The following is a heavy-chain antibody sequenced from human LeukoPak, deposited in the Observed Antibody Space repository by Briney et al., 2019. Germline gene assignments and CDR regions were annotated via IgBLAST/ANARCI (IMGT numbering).Heavy chain of an antibody. D-gene: IGHD3-9*01. V-gene: IGHV4-59*01. J-gene: IGHJ4*02. CDR2: IYYSGST. CDR3: ARGGGLRYFDFPYYFDY. CDR1: GGSISSYY. Sequence: PSETLSLTCTVSGGSISSYYWSWIRQPPGKGLEWIGYIYYSGSTNYNPSLKSRVTISVDTSKNQFSLKLSSVTAADTAVYYCARGGGLRYFDFPYYFDYWGQGTLVTVSS.